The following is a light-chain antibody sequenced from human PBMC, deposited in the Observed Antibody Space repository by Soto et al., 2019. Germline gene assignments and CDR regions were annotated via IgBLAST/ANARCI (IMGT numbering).Light chain of an antibody. CDR2: GAS. Sequence: EIXLTQSPGTLSLSPGERASLSCRASQSVGNNYLAWYQQKPGQAPRLLIHGASIRATGIPDRFSGSGSGTDFTLTISRLEPEDFAEFYCQQYASPPITFGQGTRLEIK. CDR3: QQYASPPIT. V-gene: IGKV3-20*01. J-gene: IGKJ5*01. CDR1: QSVGNNY.